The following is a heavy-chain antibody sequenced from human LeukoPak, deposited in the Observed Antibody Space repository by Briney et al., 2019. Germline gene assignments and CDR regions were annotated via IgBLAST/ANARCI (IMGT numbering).Heavy chain of an antibody. J-gene: IGHJ6*03. D-gene: IGHD6-6*01. CDR1: GFTFSSYA. V-gene: IGHV3-30*02. CDR3: AKKSAARPRPSYYYYMDV. CDR2: IRYDGSNK. Sequence: GGSLRLSCAASGFTFSSYAMHWVRQAPGKGLEWVAFIRYDGSNKYYADSVKGRFTISRDNSKNTLYLQMNSLRAEDTAVYYCAKKSAARPRPSYYYYMDVWGKGTTVTVSS.